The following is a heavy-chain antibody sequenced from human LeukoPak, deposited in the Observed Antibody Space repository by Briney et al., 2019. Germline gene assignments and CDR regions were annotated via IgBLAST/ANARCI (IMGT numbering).Heavy chain of an antibody. V-gene: IGHV4-39*01. CDR3: ARHVYGEYGPGDY. CDR2: IRNSGNT. J-gene: IGHJ4*02. Sequence: SETLSLTCTVSGGSFSSSSHFWGWLRQPPGRGLEWIGSIRNSGNTYYSPSLKSRVTISVDTSKNQFSLKLNSVTAADTAVYYCARHVYGEYGPGDYWGQGTLVTVSS. D-gene: IGHD4-17*01. CDR1: GGSFSSSSHF.